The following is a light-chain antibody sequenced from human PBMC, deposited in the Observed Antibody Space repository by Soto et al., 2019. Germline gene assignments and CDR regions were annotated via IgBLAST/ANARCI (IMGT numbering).Light chain of an antibody. CDR3: QQYNNWPPYT. Sequence: EIVMTQSPATLSVSPGERATLSCRASQSVSSNLAWYQQKPGQAPRLLIYGASTRATGIPARFSGSGSGTEVTITISSLQSEDFAVYYCQQYNNWPPYTVGQGTKLEIK. V-gene: IGKV3-15*01. CDR1: QSVSSN. J-gene: IGKJ2*01. CDR2: GAS.